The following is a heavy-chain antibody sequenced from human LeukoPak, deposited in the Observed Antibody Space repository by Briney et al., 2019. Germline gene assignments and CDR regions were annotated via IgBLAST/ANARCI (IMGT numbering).Heavy chain of an antibody. J-gene: IGHJ4*02. Sequence: GGSLRLSCTASGFTVGDYAMSWFRQAPGKGLEWVGFIRSKAYGGTTEYAASVKGRFTISRDDSKSIAYLQMNSLKTEDTAVYHCTSSVSYCSGGSCSDYWGQGTLVTVSS. D-gene: IGHD2-15*01. CDR2: IRSKAYGGTT. CDR1: GFTVGDYA. CDR3: TSSVSYCSGGSCSDY. V-gene: IGHV3-49*03.